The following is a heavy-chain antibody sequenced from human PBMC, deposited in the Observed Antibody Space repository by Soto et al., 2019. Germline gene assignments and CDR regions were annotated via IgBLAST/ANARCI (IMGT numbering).Heavy chain of an antibody. Sequence: SETLSLTCTVSGGSISSSSYYWGWIRQPPGKGLEWIGSIYYSGSTYYNPSLKSRVTISVDTSKNQFSLKLSSVTAADTAVYYCAQYYDFWSGYYHFDYWGQGTLVTVSS. CDR3: AQYYDFWSGYYHFDY. J-gene: IGHJ4*02. CDR2: IYYSGST. V-gene: IGHV4-39*01. CDR1: GGSISSSSYY. D-gene: IGHD3-3*01.